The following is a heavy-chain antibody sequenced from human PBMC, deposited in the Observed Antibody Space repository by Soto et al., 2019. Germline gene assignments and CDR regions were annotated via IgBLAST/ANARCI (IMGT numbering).Heavy chain of an antibody. J-gene: IGHJ4*02. Sequence: SETLSLTCAVYGGSFSTNYWNWIRQPPGEGLEWIGEINDSGSTNYNPSLKGRVTISLDTSKNQFSLKLSSVTAADTAVYYCAKTGYWGQGTLVTVSS. V-gene: IGHV4-34*01. CDR3: AKTGY. CDR1: GGSFSTNY. CDR2: INDSGST.